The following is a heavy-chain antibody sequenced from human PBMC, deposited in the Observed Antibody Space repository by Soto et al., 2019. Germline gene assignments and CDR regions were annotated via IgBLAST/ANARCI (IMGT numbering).Heavy chain of an antibody. V-gene: IGHV3-23*01. CDR1: GFTFSSYA. J-gene: IGHJ6*02. Sequence: EVQLLESGGGLVQPGGSLRLSCAAFGFTFSSYAMSWVRQAPGKGLEWVSAISDSGGGTYYADSVKGRFTISRDNSKNTLYLQMNSLRAEDTDVYYCAKGNAGRYYYGMDVWGQGTTVTVSS. CDR3: AKGNAGRYYYGMDV. CDR2: ISDSGGGT.